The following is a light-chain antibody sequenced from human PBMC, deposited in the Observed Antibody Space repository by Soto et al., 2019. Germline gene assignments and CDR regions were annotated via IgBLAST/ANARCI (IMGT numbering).Light chain of an antibody. V-gene: IGKV3-20*01. CDR3: QQYGSSPMYT. Sequence: EIVLTQSPGTLSLSPGERATLSCSASQSVSSSYLAWYQQKPGQAPRLLIYGASSRATGIPDRFSGSGSGTAFTLTSSRLEPEDFAVYYCQQYGSSPMYTFGQGTKLEIK. CDR1: QSVSSSY. J-gene: IGKJ2*01. CDR2: GAS.